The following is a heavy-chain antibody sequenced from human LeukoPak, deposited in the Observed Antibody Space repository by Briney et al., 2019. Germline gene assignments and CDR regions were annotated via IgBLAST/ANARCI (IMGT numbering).Heavy chain of an antibody. V-gene: IGHV4-39*01. Sequence: PSETLSLTCTVSGGFVSSSSYYWGWIRQPPGKGLEWIGSIYYSGTTYYIPSLKSRITISVDTSKNQFSLKLNSLTAADTAVYYCARHGGAAAAIDYWGQGTLVTVSS. CDR1: GGFVSSSSYY. CDR2: IYYSGTT. D-gene: IGHD6-13*01. J-gene: IGHJ4*02. CDR3: ARHGGAAAAIDY.